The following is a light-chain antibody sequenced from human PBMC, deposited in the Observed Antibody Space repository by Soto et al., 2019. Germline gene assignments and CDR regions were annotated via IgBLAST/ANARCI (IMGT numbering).Light chain of an antibody. CDR2: DVT. J-gene: IGLJ2*01. CDR1: SSDVGAYKY. CDR3: SSHAGSSVV. V-gene: IGLV2-8*01. Sequence: QSVLTQPPSASGSPGQSVTISCTGTSSDVGAYKYVSWYQQYPGKAPKLLIYDVTERPSGVPDRFSGSKSGNTAPLTVSGLQVEDEADYYCSSHAGSSVVFGVGTKLTVL.